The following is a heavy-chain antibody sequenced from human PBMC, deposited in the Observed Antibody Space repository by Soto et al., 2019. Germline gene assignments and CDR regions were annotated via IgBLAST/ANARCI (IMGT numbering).Heavy chain of an antibody. D-gene: IGHD1-1*01. CDR1: GGSISSYY. CDR2: IYYSGST. V-gene: IGHV4-59*01. J-gene: IGHJ6*02. CDR3: EREREQLLNHYYYGMDV. Sequence: PSETLSLTCTVSGGSISSYYWSWIRQPPGKGLEWIGYIYYSGSTNYNPSLKSRVTISVDTSRNQVSLKLSSVTAADSAVYFCEREREQLLNHYYYGMDVWGQGTTVNVS.